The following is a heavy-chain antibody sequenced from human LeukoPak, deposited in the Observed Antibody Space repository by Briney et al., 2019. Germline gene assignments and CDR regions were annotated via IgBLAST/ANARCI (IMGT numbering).Heavy chain of an antibody. CDR1: GFTVSSNY. D-gene: IGHD3-22*01. V-gene: IGHV3-53*01. J-gene: IGHJ4*02. CDR3: ASLPLYDSTDY. CDR2: IYSGGST. Sequence: GGSLRLSCAASGFTVSSNYMSWVRQAPGKGLEWVSVIYSGGSTYYADSVKGRFTISRDNSKNTLYLQMNSLRAEDTAVYYCASLPLYDSTDYWGQGTLVTVSS.